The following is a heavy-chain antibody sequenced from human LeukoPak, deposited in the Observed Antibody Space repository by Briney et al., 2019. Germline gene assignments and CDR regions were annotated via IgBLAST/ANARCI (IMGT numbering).Heavy chain of an antibody. CDR3: ARDGGYDFWSGYFVTTNNWFDP. D-gene: IGHD3-3*01. J-gene: IGHJ5*02. Sequence: GGSLRLSCAASGFTFSSYGMHWVRQAPGKGLEWVAVISYDGTNKYYADSVKGRFTISRDNAKNSLYLQMNSLRAEDTAVYYCARDGGYDFWSGYFVTTNNWFDPWGQGTLVTVSS. CDR1: GFTFSSYG. V-gene: IGHV3-30*03. CDR2: ISYDGTNK.